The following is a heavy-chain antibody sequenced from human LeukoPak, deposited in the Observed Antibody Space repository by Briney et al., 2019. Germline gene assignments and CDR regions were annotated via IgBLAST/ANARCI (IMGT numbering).Heavy chain of an antibody. J-gene: IGHJ4*02. Sequence: ASVKVSCKASGYTFTSYYMHWVRQAPGQGLEWMGIINPSGGSTSYAQKFRGRVTMTRDTSTSTVYMELSSLRSEDTAVYYCARPTVLYSGSYYRLDYWGQGTLVTVSS. D-gene: IGHD1-26*01. CDR1: GYTFTSYY. CDR2: INPSGGST. V-gene: IGHV1-46*01. CDR3: ARPTVLYSGSYYRLDY.